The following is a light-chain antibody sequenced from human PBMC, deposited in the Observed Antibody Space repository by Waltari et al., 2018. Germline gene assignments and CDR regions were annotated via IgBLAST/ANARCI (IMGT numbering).Light chain of an antibody. Sequence: EIVMTQTPLSLSVTHGQPASISCKSSQSLLYSDGNTYLFWYRQKPGQSPQLLIYEVSNRLSGVPDRFSGSGSGTDFTLKISRVEAEDVGLYYCMQSIQLPITFGQGTRLEIK. CDR2: EVS. V-gene: IGKV2D-29*02. CDR1: QSLLYSDGNTY. CDR3: MQSIQLPIT. J-gene: IGKJ5*01.